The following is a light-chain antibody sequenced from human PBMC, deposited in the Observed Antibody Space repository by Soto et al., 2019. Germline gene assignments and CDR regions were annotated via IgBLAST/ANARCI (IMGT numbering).Light chain of an antibody. CDR2: DVS. CDR3: CSYAGSYTWV. V-gene: IGLV2-11*01. Sequence: QSALTQPRSVSGSPGQSVIISSTGTSSDVGGYNYVSWYQQHPGKAPKLMIYDVSKRPSGVPDRFSGSKSGNTASLTISGLQAEDEADYYCCSYAGSYTWVFGGGTKVTVL. CDR1: SSDVGGYNY. J-gene: IGLJ3*02.